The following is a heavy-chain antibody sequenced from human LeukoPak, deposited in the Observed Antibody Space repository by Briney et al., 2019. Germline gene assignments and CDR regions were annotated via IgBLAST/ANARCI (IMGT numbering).Heavy chain of an antibody. J-gene: IGHJ5*02. CDR3: ARDVGYCSGGSCYRFDL. CDR1: GDSIRTTRYS. D-gene: IGHD2-15*01. V-gene: IGHV4-39*07. CDR2: FLFSEGS. Sequence: SETLSLTCTVSGDSIRTTRYSWNWIRQPPGEGLEWIGSFLFSEGSYYNPSLKSRVTISVDTSKNQFSLKLSSVTAADTAVYYCARDVGYCSGGSCYRFDLWGQGTLVTVSS.